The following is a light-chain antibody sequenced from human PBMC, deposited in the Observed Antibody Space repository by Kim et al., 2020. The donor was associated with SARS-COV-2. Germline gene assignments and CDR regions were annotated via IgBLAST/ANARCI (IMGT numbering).Light chain of an antibody. CDR1: KLGDKY. CDR2: QDS. Sequence: SPGQTASITCAGDKLGDKYACWYQQKPGQSPVLVIYQDSKRPSGIPERFSGSNSGNTATLTISGTQAMDEADYYCQAWDSSTACVVFGGGTQLTVL. J-gene: IGLJ2*01. CDR3: QAWDSSTACVV. V-gene: IGLV3-1*01.